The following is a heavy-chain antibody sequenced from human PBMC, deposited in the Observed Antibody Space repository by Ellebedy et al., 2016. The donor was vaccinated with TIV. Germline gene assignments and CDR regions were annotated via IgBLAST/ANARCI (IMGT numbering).Heavy chain of an antibody. V-gene: IGHV3-23*01. J-gene: IGHJ4*02. CDR3: AKPFLMVYAPFDY. D-gene: IGHD2-8*01. CDR1: GFIFSSYA. Sequence: GESLKISCAASGFIFSSYAMSWVRQAPGQGLESVTAISGSGGSTYYADSVKGRFTISRDNSKHTLYLQMNSLRAEDTAVYYCAKPFLMVYAPFDYWGQGTLVTVSS. CDR2: ISGSGGST.